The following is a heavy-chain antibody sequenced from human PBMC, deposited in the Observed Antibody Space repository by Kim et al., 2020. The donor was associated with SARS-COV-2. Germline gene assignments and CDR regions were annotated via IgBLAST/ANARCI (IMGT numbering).Heavy chain of an antibody. D-gene: IGHD3-22*01. V-gene: IGHV3-30*18. J-gene: IGHJ6*01. CDR1: GFTFSSYG. Sequence: GGSLRLSCAASGFTFSSYGMHWVRQAPGKGLEWVAVISYDGSNKYYADSVKGRFTISRDNSKNTLYLQMNSLRAEDTAVYYCAKDPGEYYYDSSGYGGM. CDR2: ISYDGSNK. CDR3: AKDPGEYYYDSSGYGGM.